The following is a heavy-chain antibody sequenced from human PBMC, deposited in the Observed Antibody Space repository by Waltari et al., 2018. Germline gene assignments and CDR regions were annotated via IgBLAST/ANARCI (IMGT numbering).Heavy chain of an antibody. D-gene: IGHD3-9*01. Sequence: QVQLVQSGAEVKKPGSSVKVSCKASGGTFSSYAISWVRQAPGQGLEWMGGIIPSFGTANYEQKFQGRVTITADKSTSTAYMELSSLRSEDTAVYYCARAERDYDILGAFDIWGQGTMVTVSS. CDR3: ARAERDYDILGAFDI. CDR2: IIPSFGTA. V-gene: IGHV1-69*14. J-gene: IGHJ3*02. CDR1: GGTFSSYA.